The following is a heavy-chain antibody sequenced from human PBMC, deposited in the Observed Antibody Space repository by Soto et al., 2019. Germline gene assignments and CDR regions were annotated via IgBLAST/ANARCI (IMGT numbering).Heavy chain of an antibody. V-gene: IGHV4-39*01. CDR1: GGSISSSSYY. Sequence: LSLTCTVSGGSISSSSYYWGWIRQPPGKGLEWIGSIYYSGSTYYNPSLKSRVTLSVDTSKNQFSLKLSSVTAADTAVYYCARLAEYSTSSHWGQGTLVTVS. J-gene: IGHJ4*02. D-gene: IGHD6-6*01. CDR2: IYYSGST. CDR3: ARLAEYSTSSH.